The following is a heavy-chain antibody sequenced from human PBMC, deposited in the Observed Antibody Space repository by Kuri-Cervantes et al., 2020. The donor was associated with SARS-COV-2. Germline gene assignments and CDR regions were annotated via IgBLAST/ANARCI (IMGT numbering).Heavy chain of an antibody. D-gene: IGHD5/OR15-5a*01. J-gene: IGHJ4*02. CDR2: IYYSGST. Sequence: SETLSLTCTVSGGSTSSSSYYWGWIRQPPGKGLEWIGSIYYSGSTYYNPSLKSRVTISVDTSKNQFSLKLSSVTAADTAVYYCARICGWGLCLRRGFDYWGQGTLVTVSS. CDR1: GGSTSSSSYY. V-gene: IGHV4-39*01. CDR3: ARICGWGLCLRRGFDY.